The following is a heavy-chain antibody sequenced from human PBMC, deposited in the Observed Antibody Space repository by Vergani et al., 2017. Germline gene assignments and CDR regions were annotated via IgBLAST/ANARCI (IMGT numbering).Heavy chain of an antibody. V-gene: IGHV3-30-3*01. CDR3: ARSTQALDY. CDR1: GFTFSSYA. Sequence: VQLVESGGGLVQPGGSLRLSCAASGFTFSSYAMHWVRQAPGKGLEWVGVISYDGSNKYYADSVKGRFTISRDNSKNTLYLQMNSLRAEDTAVYYCARSTQALDYWGQGTLVTVSS. CDR2: ISYDGSNK. J-gene: IGHJ4*02.